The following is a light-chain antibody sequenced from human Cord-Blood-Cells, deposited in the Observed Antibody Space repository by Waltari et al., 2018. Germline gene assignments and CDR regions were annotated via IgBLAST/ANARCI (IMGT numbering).Light chain of an antibody. CDR1: QSVSSSC. CDR3: QQYGSSPPT. J-gene: IGKJ1*01. V-gene: IGKV3-20*01. CDR2: GAS. Sequence: EIVLTQSPGTMSLSPGERATLSCRASQSVSSSCLALYQQKPGQAPRLLIYGASSRATGIPDRFSGSGSGTDFTLTISRLEPEDVAVYYCQQYGSSPPTFGQWTKVEL.